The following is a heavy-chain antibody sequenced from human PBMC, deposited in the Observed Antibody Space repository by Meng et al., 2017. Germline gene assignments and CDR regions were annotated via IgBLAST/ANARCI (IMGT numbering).Heavy chain of an antibody. CDR3: ARDADWVIFDH. CDR1: GFNFSSYN. CDR2: INTDASST. V-gene: IGHV3-74*03. Sequence: EGQLVEAGGGLVQPGRSLRLSCAASGFNFSSYNMHWVPHTPGEGLVWVSRINTDASSTTYADSVKGRFTISRDDAKNTVYLQMNSLRAEDTAVYYCARDADWVIFDHWGQGALVTVSS. D-gene: IGHD3-9*01. J-gene: IGHJ4*02.